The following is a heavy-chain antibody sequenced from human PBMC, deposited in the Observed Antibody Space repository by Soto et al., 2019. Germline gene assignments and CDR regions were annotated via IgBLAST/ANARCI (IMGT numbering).Heavy chain of an antibody. J-gene: IGHJ4*02. CDR1: GYTFTGYY. CDR2: INPNSGGT. CDR3: ARGEGGPRWGSIDY. V-gene: IGHV1-2*04. D-gene: IGHD2-21*01. Sequence: QVQLVQSGAEVKKPGASVKVSCKASGYTFTGYYMHWVRQAPGQGLEWMGWINPNSGGTNYAQKFQGWVTMXRXTPXSTAYMELSRLRSDDTAVYYCARGEGGPRWGSIDYWGQGTLVTVSS.